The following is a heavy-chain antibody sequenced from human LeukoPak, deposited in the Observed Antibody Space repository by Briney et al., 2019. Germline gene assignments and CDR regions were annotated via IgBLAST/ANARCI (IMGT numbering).Heavy chain of an antibody. CDR3: ARLARSTRDYSWHFDL. J-gene: IGHJ2*01. CDR2: VFYSGTT. CDR1: GGSVSSNNYY. V-gene: IGHV4-39*01. D-gene: IGHD4-17*01. Sequence: PSETLSLTCTVSGGSVSSNNYYWTWLRQPPGMGLQWIGTVFYSGTTYYHPSLKSRATTSVDTSKNQFSLKLSSVTVADMAVYYCARLARSTRDYSWHFDLWGRGTLVTVSS.